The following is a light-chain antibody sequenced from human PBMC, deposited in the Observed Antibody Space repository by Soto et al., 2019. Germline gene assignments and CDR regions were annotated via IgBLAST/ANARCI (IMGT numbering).Light chain of an antibody. Sequence: EIVLTQSPGTLSLSPGERATLFCRASQSIATSQLAWYQQKPGQAPRLLIGASTRATGIPDRFSDSGSGTDFTLTISRLEHEDFEVYYCQQFAASPRTLGQGTKVGIK. CDR2: GAS. J-gene: IGKJ1*01. CDR3: QQFAASPRT. CDR1: QSIATSQ. V-gene: IGKV3-20*01.